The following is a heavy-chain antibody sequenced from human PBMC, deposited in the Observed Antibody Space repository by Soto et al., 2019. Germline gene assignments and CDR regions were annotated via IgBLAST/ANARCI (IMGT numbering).Heavy chain of an antibody. V-gene: IGHV3-64*01. D-gene: IGHD1-7*01. Sequence: EVQLAESGGGMVQPGGSLRLSCVASGFTFSSYDMHWFRQAPGKGLEYVSSISSNGGTTYYGNSVKGRFTISRDNSKNTLYLQMGILRAEDMAVYYCVRRVSGNYDYWGQGTLVTVSS. CDR2: ISSNGGTT. CDR3: VRRVSGNYDY. CDR1: GFTFSSYD. J-gene: IGHJ4*02.